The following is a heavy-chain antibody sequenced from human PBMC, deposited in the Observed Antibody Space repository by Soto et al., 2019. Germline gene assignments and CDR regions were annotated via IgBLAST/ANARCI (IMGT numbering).Heavy chain of an antibody. J-gene: IGHJ4*02. Sequence: GGSLRLSCAASGFTFSSYGMHWVRQAPGKGLEWVAVISYDGSNKYYADSVKGRFTISRDNSKNTLYLQMNSLRAEDTAVYYCAKDLLAAAGLWMLDYWGQGTLVTVSS. CDR2: ISYDGSNK. V-gene: IGHV3-30*18. CDR1: GFTFSSYG. D-gene: IGHD6-13*01. CDR3: AKDLLAAAGLWMLDY.